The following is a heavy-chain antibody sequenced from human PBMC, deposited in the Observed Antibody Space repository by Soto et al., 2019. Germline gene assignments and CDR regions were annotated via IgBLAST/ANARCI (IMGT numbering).Heavy chain of an antibody. D-gene: IGHD3-3*01. Sequence: GGSLRLSCASSGFTFSSYGMHLVRQAPGKGLEWVAVIWYDGSNKYYADSVKGRFTISRDNSKNTLYLQMNSLRAEDTAVYYCAREERLYDFWSGYSFSWFDPWGQGTLVTVSS. CDR1: GFTFSSYG. CDR2: IWYDGSNK. CDR3: AREERLYDFWSGYSFSWFDP. V-gene: IGHV3-33*01. J-gene: IGHJ5*02.